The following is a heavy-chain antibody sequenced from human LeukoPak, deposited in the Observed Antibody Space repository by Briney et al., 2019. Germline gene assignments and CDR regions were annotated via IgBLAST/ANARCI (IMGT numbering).Heavy chain of an antibody. V-gene: IGHV3-23*01. J-gene: IGHJ4*02. CDR3: ARGRPLHIAVSTPLIDY. CDR1: GFTFNSYA. CDR2: ISGSGGST. D-gene: IGHD6-19*01. Sequence: GGSLRVCCAASGFTFNSYAMSWVRQAPGKGLERVSAISGSGGSTYYADSVKGRFTMSRDNSKNTLYLQMNSLRAEDTAVYYCARGRPLHIAVSTPLIDYWGQGTLVTVSS.